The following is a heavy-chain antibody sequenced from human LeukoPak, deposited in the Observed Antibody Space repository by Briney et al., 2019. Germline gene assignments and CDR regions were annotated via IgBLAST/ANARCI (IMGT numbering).Heavy chain of an antibody. CDR3: ARGGDMIVVPHRAFDI. CDR2: ISGSGGST. V-gene: IGHV3-23*01. J-gene: IGHJ3*02. Sequence: PRGSLRLSCAASGFTFSSYGMSWARQAPGKGLEWVSAISGSGGSTYYADSVKGRFTISRDNAKNSLYLQMNSLRAEDTAVYYCARGGDMIVVPHRAFDIWGQGTMVTVSS. CDR1: GFTFSSYG. D-gene: IGHD3-22*01.